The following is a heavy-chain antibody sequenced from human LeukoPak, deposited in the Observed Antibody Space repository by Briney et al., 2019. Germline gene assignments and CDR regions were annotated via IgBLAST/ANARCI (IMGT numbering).Heavy chain of an antibody. J-gene: IGHJ4*02. Sequence: SQTLSLTCAVSGGSISSGGYSWSWIRQPPGKVLEWIGYIYHSESTSYNPSLKSRVTMSVDRSKDQFSLKLTSVTAADTAVYYCASGYGSGSYSTLDYWGQGTLVTVSS. D-gene: IGHD3-10*01. CDR1: GGSISSGGYS. CDR2: IYHSEST. V-gene: IGHV4-30-2*01. CDR3: ASGYGSGSYSTLDY.